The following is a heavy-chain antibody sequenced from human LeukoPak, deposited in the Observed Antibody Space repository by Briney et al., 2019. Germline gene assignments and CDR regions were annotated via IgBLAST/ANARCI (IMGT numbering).Heavy chain of an antibody. Sequence: QPGGSLRLSCVGSGFTSIAYALTWARQAPGKGLEWVSGISGGGVTTYYADSVKGRFTISRDNSKNTLYLQMNSLRADDTAIYYCARNQQLGGHSYYYYGMDVWGQGTTVTVS. CDR3: ARNQQLGGHSYYYYGMDV. J-gene: IGHJ6*02. CDR2: ISGGGVTT. CDR1: GFTSIAYA. D-gene: IGHD3-10*01. V-gene: IGHV3-23*01.